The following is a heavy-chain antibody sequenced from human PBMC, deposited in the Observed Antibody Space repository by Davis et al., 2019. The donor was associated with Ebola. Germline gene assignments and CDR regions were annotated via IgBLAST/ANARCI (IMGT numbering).Heavy chain of an antibody. J-gene: IGHJ3*02. CDR2: ISYSGDT. D-gene: IGHD3-3*01. V-gene: IGHV4-59*12. CDR3: ARITIFGVAANAFDI. Sequence: MPSETLSLTCTVSGGSIRSYYWSWVRQHPGKGLEWIGHISYSGDTYYNPSLKSRLTISLDTSKSHFSLKLGSVTAADTALYYCARITIFGVAANAFDIWGQGTMVTVSS. CDR1: GGSIRSYY.